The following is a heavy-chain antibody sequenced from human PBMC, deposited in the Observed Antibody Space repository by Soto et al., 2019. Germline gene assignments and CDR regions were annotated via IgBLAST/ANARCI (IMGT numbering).Heavy chain of an antibody. D-gene: IGHD1-1*01. CDR2: IYPGDSDT. CDR3: ARAGAELSTTHFDS. J-gene: IGHJ4*02. V-gene: IGHV5-51*01. Sequence: PGESLKISCKCSGYFFTNYWIGWVRQMPGKGLEWMGLIYPGDSDTRYSPSFQGQVTISADKSISTAHLQWSSLKASDSAMYYCARAGAELSTTHFDSWGQGTQVTVSS. CDR1: GYFFTNYW.